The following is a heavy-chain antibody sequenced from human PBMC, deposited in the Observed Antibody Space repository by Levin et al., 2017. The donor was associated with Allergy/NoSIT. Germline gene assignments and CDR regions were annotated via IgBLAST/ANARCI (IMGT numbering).Heavy chain of an antibody. CDR3: AGVLPYRDYEPWWGLGLDV. V-gene: IGHV3-21*06. CDR1: GFTFGTYT. D-gene: IGHD5-12*01. CDR2: ISRSSTYI. Sequence: GESLKISCAASGFTFGTYTMNWVRQAPGKGLEWVSSISRSSTYIHYADSMKGRFTISRDNAKNSLYLQMNSLRAEETAVYFCAGVLPYRDYEPWWGLGLDVWGQGTTVTVSS. J-gene: IGHJ6*02.